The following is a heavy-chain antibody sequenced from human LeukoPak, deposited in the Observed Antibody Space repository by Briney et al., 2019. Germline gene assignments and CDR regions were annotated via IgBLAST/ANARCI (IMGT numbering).Heavy chain of an antibody. J-gene: IGHJ4*02. D-gene: IGHD3-9*01. CDR2: IGSGGSASG. CDR1: GFAFSARI. CDR3: AHMTGFDY. Sequence: GGSLRLSCAASGFAFSARIMSWVRQAPGEGLEWVSSIGSGGSASGLYADSVKGRFTISRDNPRNTLYLEMNNLRADDRAVYYCAHMTGFDYWGQGALVTVSS. V-gene: IGHV3-23*05.